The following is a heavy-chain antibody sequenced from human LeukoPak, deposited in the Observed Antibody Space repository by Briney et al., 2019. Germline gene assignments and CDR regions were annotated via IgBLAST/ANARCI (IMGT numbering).Heavy chain of an antibody. CDR2: IHHSGTT. V-gene: IGHV4-38-2*02. Sequence: SETLSLTCTVSGYSISSGYYWGWIRQPPGKGLEWVGSIHHSGTTHYNPSLKSRVTISLATSKNQFSLKLSSVTAADTAVYYCARGNFDSTGGNYFDYWGQGTLVTVSS. J-gene: IGHJ4*02. D-gene: IGHD3-22*01. CDR1: GYSISSGYY. CDR3: ARGNFDSTGGNYFDY.